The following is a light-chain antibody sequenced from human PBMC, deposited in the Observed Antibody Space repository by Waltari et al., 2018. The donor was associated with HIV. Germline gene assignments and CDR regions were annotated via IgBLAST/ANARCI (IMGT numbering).Light chain of an antibody. J-gene: IGLJ3*02. CDR1: SGHSNYA. CDR3: QTWGTGIRV. Sequence: QVVLTQSPSASASLGASVKLTCTLSSGHSNYALPWHPLQPGKGPRYLMKLNSDGSHTKGDGIPDRFSGSSSGAERYLTISSLQSEDEADYYCQTWGTGIRVFGGGTKLTVL. CDR2: LNSDGSH. V-gene: IGLV4-69*01.